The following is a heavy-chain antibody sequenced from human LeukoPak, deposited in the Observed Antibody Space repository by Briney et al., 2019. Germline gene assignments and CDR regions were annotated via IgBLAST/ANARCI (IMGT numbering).Heavy chain of an antibody. V-gene: IGHV3-23*01. Sequence: GGSLRLSCVASEFTLSSSGMTWVRQAPGKGLEWVSTISNTGGSTYYADSVKGRFTVSRDNSKNTLYLQMSSLRAEDTAVYYCATGAYHQHWGQGTLVTVSS. CDR3: ATGAYHQH. J-gene: IGHJ1*01. CDR1: EFTLSSSG. CDR2: ISNTGGST. D-gene: IGHD2-2*01.